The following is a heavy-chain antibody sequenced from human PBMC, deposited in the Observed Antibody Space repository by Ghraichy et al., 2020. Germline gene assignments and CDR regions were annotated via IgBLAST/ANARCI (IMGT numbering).Heavy chain of an antibody. CDR3: AKDRYCSSTSCYDAFDI. CDR1: GFTFSSYA. Sequence: GGSLRLSCAASGFTFSSYAMSWVRQAPGKGLEWVSAISGSGGSTYYADSVKGRFTISRDNSKNTLDLQMNSLRAEDTAVCYCAKDRYCSSTSCYDAFDIWGQERMVAVSS. V-gene: IGHV3-23*01. D-gene: IGHD2-2*01. J-gene: IGHJ3*02. CDR2: ISGSGGST.